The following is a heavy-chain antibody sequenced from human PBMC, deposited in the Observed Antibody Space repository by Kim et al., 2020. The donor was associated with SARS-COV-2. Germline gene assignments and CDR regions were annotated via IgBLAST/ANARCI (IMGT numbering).Heavy chain of an antibody. CDR3: TTDTRSQWLPTEYFDL. J-gene: IGHJ2*01. D-gene: IGHD6-19*01. Sequence: GGSLRLSCAASGFTFSNAWMSWVRQAPGKGLEWVGRIKSKTDGGTTDYAAPVKGRFTISRDDSKNTLYLQMNSLKTEDTAVYYCTTDTRSQWLPTEYFDLWGRGTLVTVSS. V-gene: IGHV3-15*01. CDR1: GFTFSNAW. CDR2: IKSKTDGGTT.